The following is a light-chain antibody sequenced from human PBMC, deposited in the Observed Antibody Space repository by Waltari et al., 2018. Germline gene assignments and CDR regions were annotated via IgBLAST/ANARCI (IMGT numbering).Light chain of an antibody. Sequence: QSVLTQPPSASGTPGQRVTISCSGGSSNIGRNTVNWYQHVPGTAPQLLVYYNSQRPSGVPDRFSGSTSGTSASLAISGLQSADEATYYCSVWDDNLNGVVFGGGTKLAVL. CDR3: SVWDDNLNGVV. CDR1: SSNIGRNT. J-gene: IGLJ2*01. V-gene: IGLV1-44*01. CDR2: YNS.